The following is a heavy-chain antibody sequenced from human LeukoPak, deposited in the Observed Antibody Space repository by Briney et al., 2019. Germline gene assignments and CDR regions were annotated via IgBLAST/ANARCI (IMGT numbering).Heavy chain of an antibody. J-gene: IGHJ4*02. CDR3: AGDSSGYPADY. CDR1: GFTFSNYG. V-gene: IGHV3-30*02. CDR2: IHYDGSNK. D-gene: IGHD3-22*01. Sequence: PGGSLRLSCAASGFTFSNYGMHWVRQAPGKGLDWVAFIHYDGSNKYYADSVKGRFTISRDNSKNTLYLQMNSLRAEDTAVYYCAGDSSGYPADYWGQGTLVTVSS.